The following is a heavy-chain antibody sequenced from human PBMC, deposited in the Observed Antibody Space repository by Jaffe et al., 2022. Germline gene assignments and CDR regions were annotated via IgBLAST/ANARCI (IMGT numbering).Heavy chain of an antibody. D-gene: IGHD6-19*01. CDR3: ARDRTWLVQGGYFDY. V-gene: IGHV3-21*01. J-gene: IGHJ4*02. CDR1: GFTFSSYS. Sequence: EVQLVESGGGLVKPGGSLRLSCAASGFTFSSYSMNWVRQAPGKGLEWVSSISSSSSYIYYADSVKGRFTISRDNAKNSLYLQMNSLRAEDTAVYYCARDRTWLVQGGYFDYWGQGTLVTVSS. CDR2: ISSSSSYI.